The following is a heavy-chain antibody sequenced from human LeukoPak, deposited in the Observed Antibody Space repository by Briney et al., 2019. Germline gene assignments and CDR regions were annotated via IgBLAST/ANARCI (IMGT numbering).Heavy chain of an antibody. CDR2: INEDGSTT. CDR1: GFTFSSNW. CDR3: VRDLGGRSGH. J-gene: IGHJ4*02. D-gene: IGHD1-26*01. Sequence: GGSLRLSCAASGFTFSSNWMHWVRQAPGKGLVWVSRINEDGSTTNYADSVKGRSTTFRDNAKNTLYLQMNSLRAEDTAVYYCVRDLGGRSGHWGQGTLVTVSS. V-gene: IGHV3-74*01.